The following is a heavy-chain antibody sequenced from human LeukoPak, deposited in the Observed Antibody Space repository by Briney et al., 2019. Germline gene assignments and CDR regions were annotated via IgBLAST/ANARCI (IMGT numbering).Heavy chain of an antibody. CDR1: GFTFSDHY. V-gene: IGHV3-72*01. D-gene: IGHD3-10*01. CDR2: SRNEGHSYST. Sequence: GGSLRLSSAVSGFTFSDHYIDWVRQAPGKGLEWIGRSRNEGHSYSTDFAASVRGRASLSRDHSRNSLYLQINSLRTDDTAVYYCVALLRGIGYWGQGTLVTVSS. J-gene: IGHJ4*02. CDR3: VALLRGIGY.